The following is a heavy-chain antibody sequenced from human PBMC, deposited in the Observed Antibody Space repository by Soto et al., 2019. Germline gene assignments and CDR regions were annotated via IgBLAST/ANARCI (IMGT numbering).Heavy chain of an antibody. D-gene: IGHD3-16*01. CDR3: ARLRGGCPADF. CDR2: IYYRGNT. V-gene: IGHV4-39*01. J-gene: IGHJ4*02. CDR1: GGSISNNNYH. Sequence: SETLSLTCSVSGGSISNNNYHWGWIRQPPGKGLEWMGSIYYRGNTYYNPSLRSRITISVDTSRNQFSLALSSVTAADTAVYFCARLRGGCPADFWGQGTLVTVSS.